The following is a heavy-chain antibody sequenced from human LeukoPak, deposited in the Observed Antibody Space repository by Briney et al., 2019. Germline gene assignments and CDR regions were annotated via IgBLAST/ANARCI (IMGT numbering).Heavy chain of an antibody. D-gene: IGHD6-25*01. V-gene: IGHV1-2*02. CDR2: INPNSGGT. Sequence: ASVKVSCKASGYTFTGYYMHWVRQAPGQGLEWMGWINPNSGGTNYAQKFQGRVTMTRDTSISTAYMELSRLRYDDTAVYYCARDSGQYNWFDPWGQGTLVTVSS. J-gene: IGHJ5*02. CDR1: GYTFTGYY. CDR3: ARDSGQYNWFDP.